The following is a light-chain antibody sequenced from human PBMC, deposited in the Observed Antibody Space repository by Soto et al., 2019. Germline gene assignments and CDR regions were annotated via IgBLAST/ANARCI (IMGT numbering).Light chain of an antibody. CDR2: AAS. CDR3: QQQGN. V-gene: IGKV3-20*01. Sequence: EIGLTQSPGTLSLSPGERATLSCRASQSLSSSYVVWYQQKPGQAPRLLIYAASRRATGIPDRFSGSGSATEYTLTISRLEPEDFAVYYCQQQGNFGQGTKLEIK. J-gene: IGKJ2*01. CDR1: QSLSSSY.